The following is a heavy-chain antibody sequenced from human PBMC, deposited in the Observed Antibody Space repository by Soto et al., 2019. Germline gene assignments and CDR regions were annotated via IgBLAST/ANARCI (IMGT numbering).Heavy chain of an antibody. Sequence: ASVKVSCKVSGYTLTETSIHWVRQAPGIGLEWMGGSNPEDGETIYAQKVQGRVIMTEDTSTDTAYMELSSLRSEDTAVYYCVTVPPKFRKDYYDGSDFFEYFDYWG. CDR2: SNPEDGET. J-gene: IGHJ4*01. V-gene: IGHV1-24*01. CDR3: VTVPPKFRKDYYDGSDFFEYFDY. D-gene: IGHD3-22*01. CDR1: GYTLTETS.